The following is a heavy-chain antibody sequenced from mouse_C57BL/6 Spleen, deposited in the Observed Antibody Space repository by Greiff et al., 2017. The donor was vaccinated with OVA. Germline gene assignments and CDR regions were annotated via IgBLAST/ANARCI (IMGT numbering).Heavy chain of an antibody. CDR1: GYTFTIYW. Sequence: QVQLQQSGAELVKPGASVKLSCKASGYTFTIYWMHWVKQTPGRGLEWIGSIAPKSGGTMYNEKFKSKATLTADKPSSTAYRQLSSLTSEDSAVYYCARSESNYVGYYFDYWGKGTTLTVSS. J-gene: IGHJ2*01. V-gene: IGHV1-72*01. D-gene: IGHD2-5*01. CDR2: IAPKSGGT. CDR3: ARSESNYVGYYFDY.